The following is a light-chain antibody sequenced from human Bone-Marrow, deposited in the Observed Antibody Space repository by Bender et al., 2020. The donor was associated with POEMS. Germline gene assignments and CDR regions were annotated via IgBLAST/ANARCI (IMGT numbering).Light chain of an antibody. CDR1: DSNFGGNN. J-gene: IGLJ2*01. V-gene: IGLV1-44*01. Sequence: QSVLTPPPSASGTPGQSVIISCSGTDSNFGGNNVNWYQHLPGTAPRLVVYSNYQRPSGVPARFSGSKSGTSASLTITGLQAEDEAHYYCQSYDSSLSASFGGGTKLTVL. CDR2: SNY. CDR3: QSYDSSLSAS.